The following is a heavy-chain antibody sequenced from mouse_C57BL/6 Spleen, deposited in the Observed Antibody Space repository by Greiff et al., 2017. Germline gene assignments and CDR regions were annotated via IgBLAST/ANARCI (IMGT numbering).Heavy chain of an antibody. CDR1: GFTFSDYG. CDR2: ISSGSSTI. Sequence: EVKLMESGGGLVKPGGSLKLSCAASGFTFSDYGMHWVRQAPEKGLEWVAYISSGSSTIYYADTLKGLFTISRDNAKNTLCLQMTSLRSEDTAMYYCAWPARSTYVEAWFGCWGQGTLVTVSA. J-gene: IGHJ3*01. CDR3: AWPARSTYVEAWFGC. V-gene: IGHV5-17*01. D-gene: IGHD5-1*01.